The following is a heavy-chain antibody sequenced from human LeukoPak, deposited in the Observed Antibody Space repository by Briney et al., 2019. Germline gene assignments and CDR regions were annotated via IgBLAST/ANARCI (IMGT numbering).Heavy chain of an antibody. Sequence: PGGSLRLSCAASGFTFSSYSMNWVRQAPGKGLEWVSSISSSSSHIYYADSVKGRFTISRDNAKNSLYLQMNSLRAEDTAVYYCASRYGDYIGVWFNPWGQGTLVTVSS. CDR3: ASRYGDYIGVWFNP. J-gene: IGHJ5*02. CDR2: ISSSSSHI. D-gene: IGHD4-17*01. V-gene: IGHV3-21*01. CDR1: GFTFSSYS.